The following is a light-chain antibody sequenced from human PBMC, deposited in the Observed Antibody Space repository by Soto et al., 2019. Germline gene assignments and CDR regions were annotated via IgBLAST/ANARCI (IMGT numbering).Light chain of an antibody. CDR2: YAS. CDR3: QQRRYSVT. CDR1: RRIDNS. V-gene: IGKV3-11*01. Sequence: EVVLTQSPAILSLSLGERATLSCRASRRIDNSLALYQHRPGQAPRLLIYYASDRATGIPARFSGSGSGTDFTLTISSLEAEDIAVYYCQQRRYSVTFGGGTKVEIK. J-gene: IGKJ4*01.